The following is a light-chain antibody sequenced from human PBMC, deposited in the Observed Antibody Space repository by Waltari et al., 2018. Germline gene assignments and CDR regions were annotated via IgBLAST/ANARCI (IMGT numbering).Light chain of an antibody. CDR1: RSFSSH. J-gene: IGKJ2*01. CDR3: QQYNNRPYT. V-gene: IGKV3-15*01. Sequence: EIVMTQSPATLSVSPGERVTLSCRASRSFSSHLAWYQQKPGQAPRLLISGTSTRATGIPARFSGSGSRTEFTLTISSLQSEDFAVYYCQQYNNRPYTFGQGTKLEI. CDR2: GTS.